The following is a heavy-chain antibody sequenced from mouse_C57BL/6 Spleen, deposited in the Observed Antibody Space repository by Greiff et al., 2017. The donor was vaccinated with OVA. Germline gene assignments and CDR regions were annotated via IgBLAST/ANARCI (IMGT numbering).Heavy chain of an antibody. CDR1: GYTFTDYY. CDR3: ARELYPHWYFDV. J-gene: IGHJ1*03. Sequence: EVQLQQSGPELVKPGASVKISCKASGYTFTDYYMNWVKQSHGKSLEWIGDINPNNGGTSYNQKFKGKATLTVDKSSSTAYMELRSLTSEDSAVYYCARELYPHWYFDVWGTGTTVTVSS. V-gene: IGHV1-26*01. CDR2: INPNNGGT.